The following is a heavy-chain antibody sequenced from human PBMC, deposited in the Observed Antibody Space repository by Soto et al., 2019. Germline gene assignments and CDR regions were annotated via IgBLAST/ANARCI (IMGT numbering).Heavy chain of an antibody. D-gene: IGHD3-22*01. Sequence: SETLSLTCAVSGGSISSGGYSWSWIRQPPGKGLEWIGYIYHSGSTYYNPSLKSRVTISVDRSKNQFSLKLSSVTAADTAVYYCARAPNYYDSSGYYYYFDYWGQGTLVTSPQ. CDR2: IYHSGST. J-gene: IGHJ4*02. CDR1: GGSISSGGYS. CDR3: ARAPNYYDSSGYYYYFDY. V-gene: IGHV4-30-2*01.